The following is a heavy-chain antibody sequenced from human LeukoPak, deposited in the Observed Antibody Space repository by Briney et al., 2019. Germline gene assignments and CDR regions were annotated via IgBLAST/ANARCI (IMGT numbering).Heavy chain of an antibody. D-gene: IGHD5-12*01. CDR1: GYTFTGYY. CDR2: INPNSGGT. CDR3: ARVASGYSGYDYYYYMDV. J-gene: IGHJ6*03. V-gene: IGHV1-2*02. Sequence: GASVKVSCKASGYTFTGYYMHWVRQAPGQGLEWMGWINPNSGGTNYAQKFQGRVTMTRDTSISTAYMELSRLRSDDTAVYYCARVASGYSGYDYYYYMDVWGKGTTVTISS.